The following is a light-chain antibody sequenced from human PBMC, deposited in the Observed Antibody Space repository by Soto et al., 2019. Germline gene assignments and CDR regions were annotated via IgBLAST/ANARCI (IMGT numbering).Light chain of an antibody. Sequence: DIQMTQSPSTLSASLGDRVTITWRASQGISSWLAWYQQKPGKAPKLLIYAASSLQSGVPSRFSGSGYGTDFTLTISSLQTEDSATYYCQQSDSMPWTFGQGTKVDIK. J-gene: IGKJ1*01. V-gene: IGKV1-12*01. CDR2: AAS. CDR1: QGISSW. CDR3: QQSDSMPWT.